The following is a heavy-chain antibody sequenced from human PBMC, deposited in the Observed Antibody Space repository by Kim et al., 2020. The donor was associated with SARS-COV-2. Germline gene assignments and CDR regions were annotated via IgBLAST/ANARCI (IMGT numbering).Heavy chain of an antibody. D-gene: IGHD6-19*01. J-gene: IGHJ4*02. CDR2: INGDNGDT. CDR1: GYTFRNYV. Sequence: ASVKDSCMTSGYTFRNYVIDWVRQAPGERFEWMGRINGDNGDTSYSPKFQGRVTFTRDTSASTVYMEVSSLTSEDTAVYYCARPLAMAGTVNCDSGGQGTSVSVSA. CDR3: ARPLAMAGTVNCDS. V-gene: IGHV1-3*01.